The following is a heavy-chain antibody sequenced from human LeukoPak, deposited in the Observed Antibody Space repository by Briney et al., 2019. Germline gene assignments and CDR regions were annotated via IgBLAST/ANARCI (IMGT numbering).Heavy chain of an antibody. D-gene: IGHD4-17*01. CDR3: ARTLLHDYGDYHFDY. Sequence: SETLSLTCTVSGGSISSYYWSWIRQPPGKGLEWIGYIYYSGSTNYNPSLKSRVTISVDTSKNQFSLKLSSVTAADTAVYYCARTLLHDYGDYHFDYWGQGTLVTVSS. V-gene: IGHV4-59*01. CDR2: IYYSGST. CDR1: GGSISSYY. J-gene: IGHJ4*02.